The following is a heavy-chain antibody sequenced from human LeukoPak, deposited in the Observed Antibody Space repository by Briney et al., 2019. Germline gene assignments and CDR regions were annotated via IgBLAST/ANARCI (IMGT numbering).Heavy chain of an antibody. CDR1: GFTFSSYG. CDR3: AKDIFTDYGDLNWFDP. CDR2: IRYDGSNK. V-gene: IGHV3-30*02. J-gene: IGHJ5*02. D-gene: IGHD4-17*01. Sequence: GGSLRLSCAASGFTFSSYGMHWVRQAPGKGLEWVAFIRYDGSNKYYADSVKGRFTISRDNSKNTLYLQMNSLRAEDTAVYYCAKDIFTDYGDLNWFDPWGQGALVTVSS.